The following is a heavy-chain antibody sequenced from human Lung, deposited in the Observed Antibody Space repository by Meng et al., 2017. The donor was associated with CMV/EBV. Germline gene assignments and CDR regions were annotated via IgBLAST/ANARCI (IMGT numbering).Heavy chain of an antibody. CDR2: IYYSGST. CDR1: YGSVSSGSYY. J-gene: IGHJ6*02. V-gene: IGHV4-61*01. CDR3: ARAPGYRSLYGMDG. Sequence: LXCTVSYGSVSSGSYYWSWIRQPPGKGLEWIGYIYYSGSTNYDPSLKSRVTISIDTSKNQFSLKLSSVTAADTAVYYCARAPGYRSLYGMDGWGQGXTVTASS. D-gene: IGHD1-1*01.